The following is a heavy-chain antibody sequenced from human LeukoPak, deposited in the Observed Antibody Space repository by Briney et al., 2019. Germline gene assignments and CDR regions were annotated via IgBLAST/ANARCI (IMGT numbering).Heavy chain of an antibody. D-gene: IGHD6-13*01. CDR3: ARERSGSWYLDY. Sequence: PGGSLRLSCAASGFTFINFEMNWVRQAPGKGLERVSYISYSGSTTSYAHSAKGRFTLSRDNAKNLLYLQMNGLRAGDTAVYYRARERSGSWYLDYWGKGTLVTVSS. V-gene: IGHV3-48*03. CDR2: ISYSGSTT. J-gene: IGHJ4*02. CDR1: GFTFINFE.